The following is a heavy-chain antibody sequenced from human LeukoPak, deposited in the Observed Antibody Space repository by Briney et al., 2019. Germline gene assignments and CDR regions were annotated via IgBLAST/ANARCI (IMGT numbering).Heavy chain of an antibody. D-gene: IGHD2-2*02. CDR2: IYHSGST. J-gene: IGHJ5*02. V-gene: IGHV4-38-2*01. Sequence: SETLSLTCAVSGYSISSGYYWGRIRQPPGKGLEWIGSIYHSGSTYYNPSLKSRVTISVDTSKNQFSLKLSSVTAADTAVYYCARHLIVVVPAAIPTRGNWFDPWGQGTLVTVSS. CDR3: ARHLIVVVPAAIPTRGNWFDP. CDR1: GYSISSGYY.